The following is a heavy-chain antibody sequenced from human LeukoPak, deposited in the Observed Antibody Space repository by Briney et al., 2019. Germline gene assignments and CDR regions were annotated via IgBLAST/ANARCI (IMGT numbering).Heavy chain of an antibody. V-gene: IGHV1-69*02. D-gene: IGHD2-2*01. J-gene: IGHJ4*02. Sequence: SSVKVSCKASGDTFSSYTISWVRQAPGQGLEWMGRINPILGIANYAQKFQGRVTITADKSTSTAYMELSSLRSEDTAVYYCATYCSSTSCSGHFDYWGQGTLVTVHS. CDR1: GDTFSSYT. CDR3: ATYCSSTSCSGHFDY. CDR2: INPILGIA.